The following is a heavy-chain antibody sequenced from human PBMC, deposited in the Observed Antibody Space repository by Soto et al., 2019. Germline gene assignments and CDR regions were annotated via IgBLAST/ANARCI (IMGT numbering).Heavy chain of an antibody. J-gene: IGHJ4*02. Sequence: GGSLRLSCAASGFTFSSYAMSWVRQAPGNGLEWVSAISGSGGSTYYADSVKGRFTISRDNSKNTLYLQMNSLRAEDTAVYYCAKGEQIGLTIVGYFDYWGQGTLVTVSS. CDR1: GFTFSSYA. CDR3: AKGEQIGLTIVGYFDY. CDR2: ISGSGGST. V-gene: IGHV3-23*01. D-gene: IGHD1-1*01.